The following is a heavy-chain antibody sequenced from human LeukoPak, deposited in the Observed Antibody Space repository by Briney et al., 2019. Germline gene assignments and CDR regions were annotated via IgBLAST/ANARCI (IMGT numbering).Heavy chain of an antibody. CDR1: GFTFSSYG. J-gene: IGHJ4*02. CDR3: AKDLGYCSGGSCYRFDY. V-gene: IGHV3-30*18. CDR2: ISYDGSNK. D-gene: IGHD2-15*01. Sequence: GGSLRLSCAASGFTFSSYGMHWVSQAPGKGLEWVAVISYDGSNKYYADSVKGRFTISRDNSKNTLYLQMNSLRAEDTAVYYCAKDLGYCSGGSCYRFDYWGQGTLVTVSS.